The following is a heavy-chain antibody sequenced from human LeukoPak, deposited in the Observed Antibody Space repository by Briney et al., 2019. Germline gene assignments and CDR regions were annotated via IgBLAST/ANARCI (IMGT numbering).Heavy chain of an antibody. CDR1: GGSISSSSYY. Sequence: PSETLSLTCTVSGGSISSSSYYWGWIRQPPGKGLEWIGSIYYSGSTYYNPSLKSRVTISVDTSKNQFSLKLSSVTAADTAVYYCARSDWSAAQLLGFDYWGQGTLVTVSS. D-gene: IGHD2-2*01. J-gene: IGHJ4*02. CDR3: ARSDWSAAQLLGFDY. V-gene: IGHV4-39*07. CDR2: IYYSGST.